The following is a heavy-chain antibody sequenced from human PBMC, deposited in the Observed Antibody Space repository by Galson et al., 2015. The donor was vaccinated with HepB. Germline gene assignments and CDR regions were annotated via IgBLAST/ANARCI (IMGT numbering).Heavy chain of an antibody. J-gene: IGHJ4*02. Sequence: SLGLSCAASGFTVSSYAMHWVRQAPGKGLEWVGVISYDGSNKYYADSVKGRFTISRDNSKNTLYLQMNSLRAEDTAVYYCARAERLPVDSDYWGQGTLVTVSS. CDR3: ARAERLPVDSDY. D-gene: IGHD3-3*01. CDR1: GFTVSSYA. CDR2: ISYDGSNK. V-gene: IGHV3-30*04.